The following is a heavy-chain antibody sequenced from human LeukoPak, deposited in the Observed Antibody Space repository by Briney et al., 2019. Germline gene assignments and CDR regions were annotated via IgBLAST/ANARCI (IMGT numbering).Heavy chain of an antibody. CDR1: GYTFTSYG. V-gene: IGHV1-18*01. CDR2: ISAYNGNT. J-gene: IGHJ4*02. CDR3: ARGRVAYYYDSSGRFPDY. D-gene: IGHD3-22*01. Sequence: ASVKVSCKASGYTFTSYGTSWVRQAPGQGLEWMGWISAYNGNTNYAQKLQGRVTMTTDTSTSTAYMELRSLRSDDTAVYYCARGRVAYYYDSSGRFPDYWGQGTLVTVSS.